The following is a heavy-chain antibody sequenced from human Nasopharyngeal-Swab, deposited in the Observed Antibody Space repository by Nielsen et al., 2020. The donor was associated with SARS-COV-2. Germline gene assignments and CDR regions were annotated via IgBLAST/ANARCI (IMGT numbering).Heavy chain of an antibody. J-gene: IGHJ4*02. D-gene: IGHD1-1*01. CDR1: GFTFNSYY. CDR3: ARDVRQRTGDY. CDR2: IKQDGSEK. V-gene: IGHV3-7*01. Sequence: GEALKISCAASGFTFNSYYMSWLRQAPGKGLEWVGNIKQDGSEKYYVDSVKGRFTISRDNAKNSLSLQVNSLRAEDTAVYYCARDVRQRTGDYWGQGTLVTVSS.